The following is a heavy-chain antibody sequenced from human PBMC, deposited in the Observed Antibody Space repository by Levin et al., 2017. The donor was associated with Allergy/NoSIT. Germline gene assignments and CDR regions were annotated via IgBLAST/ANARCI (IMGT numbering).Heavy chain of an antibody. V-gene: IGHV1-8*01. CDR3: ARGNVSSSSWPYYYDYYMDV. J-gene: IGHJ6*03. CDR2: MNPNSGNT. CDR1: GYTFTSYD. D-gene: IGHD6-13*01. Sequence: ASVKVSCKASGYTFTSYDINWVRQATGQGLEWMGWMNPNSGNTGYAQKFQGRVTMTRNTSISTAYMELSSLRSEDTAVYYCARGNVSSSSWPYYYDYYMDVWGKGTTVTVSS.